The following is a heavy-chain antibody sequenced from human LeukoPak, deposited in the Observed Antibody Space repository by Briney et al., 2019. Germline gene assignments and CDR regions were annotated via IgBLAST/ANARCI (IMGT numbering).Heavy chain of an antibody. Sequence: ASGPTLVKPTQTLTLTCTFSGFSLSTSGVGVGWIRQPPGKGLEWIGYIYYSGSTNYNPSLKSRVTISVDTSKNQFSLKLSSVTAADTAVYYCARVEVPGWYCGGDCYGFDPWGQGTLVTVSS. V-gene: IGHV4-61*08. D-gene: IGHD2-21*02. CDR2: IYYSGST. CDR1: GFSLSTSGVG. CDR3: ARVEVPGWYCGGDCYGFDP. J-gene: IGHJ5*02.